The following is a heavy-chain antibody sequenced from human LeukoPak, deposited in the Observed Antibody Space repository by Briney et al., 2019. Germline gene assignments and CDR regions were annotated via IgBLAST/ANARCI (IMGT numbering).Heavy chain of an antibody. J-gene: IGHJ4*02. CDR1: GGSISSYY. V-gene: IGHV4-59*01. Sequence: PSETLSLTCTVSGGSISSYYWIWIRRPPGKGLEWIGYIYYSGSTNYNPSLKSRVTISVDTSKNQFSLKLSSVTAADTAVYYCARSYGSSRGYFDYWGQGTLVTVSS. CDR3: ARSYGSSRGYFDY. CDR2: IYYSGST. D-gene: IGHD6-6*01.